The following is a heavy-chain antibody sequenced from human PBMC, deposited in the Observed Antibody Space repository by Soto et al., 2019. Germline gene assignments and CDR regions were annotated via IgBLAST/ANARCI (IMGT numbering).Heavy chain of an antibody. J-gene: IGHJ4*02. CDR3: ARPRDGYNYGIDY. V-gene: IGHV3-30-3*01. D-gene: IGHD5-12*01. CDR1: GFTFSSYA. Sequence: GGSLRLSCAASGFTFSSYAMHWVRQAPGKGLEWVAVISYDGSNKYYADSVKGRFTISRDNSKNTPYLQMNSLRAEDTAVYYCARPRDGYNYGIDYWGQGTLVTVSS. CDR2: ISYDGSNK.